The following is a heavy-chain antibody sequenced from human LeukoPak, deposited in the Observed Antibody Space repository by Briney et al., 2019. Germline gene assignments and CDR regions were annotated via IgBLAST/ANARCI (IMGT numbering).Heavy chain of an antibody. Sequence: ASVKVSCKASGYTFTSYDINWVRQATGQGLEWMGWMNPNSGNTGYAQKFQGRVTMTRNTSISKAYMELSSLRSEDTAVYYCARVGITMVRGVISPYNHNYYYYYMDVWGKGTTVTVSS. CDR2: MNPNSGNT. D-gene: IGHD3-10*01. V-gene: IGHV1-8*01. J-gene: IGHJ6*03. CDR3: ARVGITMVRGVISPYNHNYYYYYMDV. CDR1: GYTFTSYD.